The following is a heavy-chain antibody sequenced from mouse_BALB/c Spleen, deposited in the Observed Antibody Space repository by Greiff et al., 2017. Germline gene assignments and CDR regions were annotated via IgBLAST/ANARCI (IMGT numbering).Heavy chain of an antibody. CDR1: GFTFSSFG. D-gene: IGHD1-1*01. Sequence: EVKVVESGGGLVQPGGSRTLSCAASGFTFSSFGMHWVRQAPEKGLEWVAYISSGSSTIYYADTVKGRFTISRDNPKNTLFLQMTSIRSEDTAMYYCARSDYYGSSSYWGQGTTLTVSS. CDR3: ARSDYYGSSSY. V-gene: IGHV5-17*02. J-gene: IGHJ2*01. CDR2: ISSGSSTI.